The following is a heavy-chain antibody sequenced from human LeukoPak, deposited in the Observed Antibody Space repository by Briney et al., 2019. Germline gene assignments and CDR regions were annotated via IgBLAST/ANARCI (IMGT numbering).Heavy chain of an antibody. V-gene: IGHV1-18*01. D-gene: IGHD3-3*01. CDR1: GYTFTSYG. CDR2: ISAYNGNT. CDR3: ARPHYDFWSGYLRFDY. J-gene: IGHJ4*02. Sequence: ASVKVSCKASGYTFTSYGISWVRQAPGQGLERMGWISAYNGNTNYAQKLQGRVTMTTDTSTSTAYMELRSLRSDDTAVYYCARPHYDFWSGYLRFDYWGQGTLVTVSS.